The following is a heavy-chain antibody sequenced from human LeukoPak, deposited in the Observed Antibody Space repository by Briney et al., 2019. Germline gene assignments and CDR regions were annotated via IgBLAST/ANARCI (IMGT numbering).Heavy chain of an antibody. D-gene: IGHD1-14*01. V-gene: IGHV4-39*07. Sequence: SETLSLTCAVSGGSISRTTYYWGWIRQPPGKGLEWIGSVYYSGITYYNPSLKSRVSISVDTSKNQFSLKLNSVTAADTAVYYCAKTRPTERAFDIWGQGTLVTVSS. CDR3: AKTRPTERAFDI. CDR2: VYYSGIT. J-gene: IGHJ3*02. CDR1: GGSISRTTYY.